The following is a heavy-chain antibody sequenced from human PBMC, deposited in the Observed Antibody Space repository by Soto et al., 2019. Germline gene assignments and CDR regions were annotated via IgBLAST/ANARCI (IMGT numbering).Heavy chain of an antibody. CDR2: ISAHNGNT. CDR3: ARGRYGDY. J-gene: IGHJ4*02. Sequence: QVHLVQSGAEVKKPGASVKVSCKGSGYGFTTYGITWVRQAPGQGLEWMAWISAHNGNTNYAQKLQGRVTVTRDTSTSHAYMELRSLRSDGTAVYYCARGRYGDYWGQGALVTVSS. V-gene: IGHV1-18*01. D-gene: IGHD1-1*01. CDR1: GYGFTTYG.